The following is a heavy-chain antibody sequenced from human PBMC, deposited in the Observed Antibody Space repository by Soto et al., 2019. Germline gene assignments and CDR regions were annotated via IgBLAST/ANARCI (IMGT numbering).Heavy chain of an antibody. J-gene: IGHJ5*02. D-gene: IGHD3-3*01. CDR1: GFTFSSYA. CDR3: ASLTHTPDFWSGSRNWFDP. CDR2: ISGSGGST. V-gene: IGHV3-23*01. Sequence: GGSLRLSCAASGFTFSSYAMSWVRQAPGKGLEWVSAISGSGGSTYYADSVKGRFTISRDNAKNSLYLQMNSLRAEDTAVYYCASLTHTPDFWSGSRNWFDPWGQGTLVTVSS.